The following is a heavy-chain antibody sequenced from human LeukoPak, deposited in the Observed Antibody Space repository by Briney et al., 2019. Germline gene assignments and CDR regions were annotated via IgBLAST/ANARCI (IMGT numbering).Heavy chain of an antibody. CDR1: GLTFSSYS. CDR3: ARGGYSSSHLHYYGMDV. V-gene: IGHV3-21*01. CDR2: ISSSSSYI. J-gene: IGHJ6*02. D-gene: IGHD6-13*01. Sequence: GGSLRLSCAASGLTFSSYSMNWVRQAPGKGLEWVSSISSSSSYIYYADSVKGRFTISRDNAKNSLYLQMNSLRAEDTAVYYCARGGYSSSHLHYYGMDVWGQGTTVTVSS.